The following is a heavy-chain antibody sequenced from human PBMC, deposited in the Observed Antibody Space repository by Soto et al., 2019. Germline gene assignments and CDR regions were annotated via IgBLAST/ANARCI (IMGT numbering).Heavy chain of an antibody. Sequence: QVQLVQSGAEVKKPGSSVKVSCKASGGTFSNYPISWVRQAPGPGLEWMGGIIPIFGTVNYAQKFQGRVTITADESTSTAYMELSSLRSEDTAVYYCARGNQRGLQLWYYDLWGRGTLCSVSS. CDR1: GGTFSNYP. CDR3: ARGNQRGLQLWYYDL. D-gene: IGHD5-12*01. J-gene: IGHJ2*01. CDR2: IIPIFGTV. V-gene: IGHV1-69*12.